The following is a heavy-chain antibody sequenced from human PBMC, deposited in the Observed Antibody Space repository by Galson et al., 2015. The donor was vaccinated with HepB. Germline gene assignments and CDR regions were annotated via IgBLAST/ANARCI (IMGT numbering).Heavy chain of an antibody. Sequence: QSGAEVKKPGASVKVSCKASGGTFSSYTISWVRQAPGQGLEWMGRIIPILGIANYAQKFQGRVTITADKSTSTAYMELSSLRSEDTAVYYCAREGRSGSYQPDYWGQGTLVTVSS. V-gene: IGHV1-69*04. CDR1: GGTFSSYT. D-gene: IGHD1-26*01. CDR2: IIPILGIA. J-gene: IGHJ4*02. CDR3: AREGRSGSYQPDY.